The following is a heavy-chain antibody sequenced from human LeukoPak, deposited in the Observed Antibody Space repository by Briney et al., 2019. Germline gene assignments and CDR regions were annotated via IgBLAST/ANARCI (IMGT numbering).Heavy chain of an antibody. V-gene: IGHV4-59*07. CDR2: ISYSGST. Sequence: SDTLSLTCTVSGGSISSYYWNWIRQPPGKGLEWIGSISYSGSTNYNPSLESRVTISVDTSKNRISLKLRSVTAADTTVYYCARAPERWYSYGSYTYYYMDVWGKGTTVTVSS. CDR1: GGSISSYY. CDR3: ARAPERWYSYGSYTYYYMDV. D-gene: IGHD5-18*01. J-gene: IGHJ6*03.